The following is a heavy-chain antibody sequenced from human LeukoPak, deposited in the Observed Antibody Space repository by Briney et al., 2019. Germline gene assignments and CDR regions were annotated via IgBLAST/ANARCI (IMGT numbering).Heavy chain of an antibody. J-gene: IGHJ4*02. Sequence: SETLSLTCAVYGGSFSGYYWSWIRQPPGKGLEWIGEINHSGSTNYNPSLKSRVTISVDTSKNQFSLKLSSVTAADTAVYYCARIAVADYFDYWGQGTLATVSS. CDR3: ARIAVADYFDY. D-gene: IGHD6-19*01. CDR2: INHSGST. CDR1: GGSFSGYY. V-gene: IGHV4-34*01.